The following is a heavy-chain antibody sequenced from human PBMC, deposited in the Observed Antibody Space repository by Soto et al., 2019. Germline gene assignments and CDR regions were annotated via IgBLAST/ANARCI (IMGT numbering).Heavy chain of an antibody. J-gene: IGHJ6*02. CDR2: IYHSGST. V-gene: IGHV4-4*02. CDR1: GGSISSSNW. CDR3: ARLRVGYYYGMDV. Sequence: TSETLSLTCAVSGGSISSSNWWSWVRQPPGKGLEWIGEIYHSGSTNYNPSLKSRVTISVDKSKNQFSLKLSSVTAADTAVYYCARLRVGYYYGMDVWGQGTTVTVSS. D-gene: IGHD2-15*01.